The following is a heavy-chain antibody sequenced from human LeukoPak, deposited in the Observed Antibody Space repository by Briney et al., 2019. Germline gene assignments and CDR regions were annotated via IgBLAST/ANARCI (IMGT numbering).Heavy chain of an antibody. J-gene: IGHJ4*02. V-gene: IGHV4-39*01. Sequence: SETLSLTCTVSGGSISSSSYYWGWIRQPPGKGLEWIGSIYYSGSTYYNPSLKSRATISVDTSKNQFSLELSSVTAADTAVYYCARGVLRFLESLSEGYYFDYWGQGTLVTVSS. CDR2: IYYSGST. CDR3: ARGVLRFLESLSEGYYFDY. D-gene: IGHD3-3*01. CDR1: GGSISSSSYY.